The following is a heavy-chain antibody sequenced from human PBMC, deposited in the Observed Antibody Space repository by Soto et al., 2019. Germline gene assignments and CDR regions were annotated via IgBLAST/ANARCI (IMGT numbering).Heavy chain of an antibody. CDR2: IYHSGST. J-gene: IGHJ3*02. D-gene: IGHD3-3*01. Sequence: TLSLTCAVSGGSISSGGYSWSWIRQPPGKGLEWIGYIYHSGSTYYNPSLKSRVTISVDRSKNQFSLKLSSVTAADTAVYYCARAGRVVTGAFDIWGQGTMVT. CDR1: GGSISSGGYS. V-gene: IGHV4-30-2*01. CDR3: ARAGRVVTGAFDI.